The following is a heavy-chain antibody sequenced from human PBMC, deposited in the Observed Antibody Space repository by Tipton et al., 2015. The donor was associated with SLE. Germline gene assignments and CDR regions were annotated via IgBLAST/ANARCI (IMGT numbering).Heavy chain of an antibody. CDR2: ISYTGGT. CDR1: GGSMSGYY. V-gene: IGHV4-59*01. CDR3: ARGDYYYSSGTYSPFFDS. D-gene: IGHD3-10*01. Sequence: TLSLTCTVSGGSMSGYYWTWIRQPPGKGLEWIGYISYTGGTNYDASLKTRATISIDTSKTQFSLKLTSVTAADTAVYYCARGDYYYSSGTYSPFFDSWGQGTLVTVSS. J-gene: IGHJ4*02.